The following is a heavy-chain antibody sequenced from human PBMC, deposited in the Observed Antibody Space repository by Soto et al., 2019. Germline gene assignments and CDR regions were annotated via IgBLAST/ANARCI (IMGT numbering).Heavy chain of an antibody. Sequence: QVQLVESGGGVVQPGRSLRLSYAASGFTFSSFGMHWVRQAPGKGLEWVAVIWHDGRNKYYVDFVKGRFTISRDNSKNTLYLQMNSLRAEDTAVYYCASRSPALDYWGQGTLVTVSS. J-gene: IGHJ4*02. CDR2: IWHDGRNK. CDR3: ASRSPALDY. CDR1: GFTFSSFG. D-gene: IGHD2-2*01. V-gene: IGHV3-33*01.